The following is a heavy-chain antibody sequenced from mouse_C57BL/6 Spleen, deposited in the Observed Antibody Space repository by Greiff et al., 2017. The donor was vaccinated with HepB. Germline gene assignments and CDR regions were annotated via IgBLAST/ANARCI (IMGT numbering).Heavy chain of an antibody. CDR1: GYSITSGYN. CDR2: ISYSGST. D-gene: IGHD2-4*01. CDR3: ARDPNDYHWYFDV. Sequence: EVQLVESGPGMVKPSQSLSLTCTVTGYSITSGYNWHWIRHFPGNKLEWMGYISYSGSTNYNPSLKSRISITHDTSKNHFFLKLNSVTTEDTATYYCARDPNDYHWYFDVWGTGTTVTVSS. V-gene: IGHV3-1*01. J-gene: IGHJ1*03.